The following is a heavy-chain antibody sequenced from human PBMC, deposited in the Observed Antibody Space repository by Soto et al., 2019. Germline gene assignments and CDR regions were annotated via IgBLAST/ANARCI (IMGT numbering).Heavy chain of an antibody. J-gene: IGHJ4*02. V-gene: IGHV3-23*01. CDR1: GFAFGSYA. D-gene: IGHD5-12*01. CDR3: ATGGVGIVVGY. CDR2: ISVNGDNT. Sequence: EVQLLESGGGLVQPGGSLRLSCAASGFAFGSYAMSWVRKAPGKGLQWVSGISVNGDNTYYADSVKGRFTISRDNSKNTLYLQMNSLTAEDTAVYYCATGGVGIVVGYWGQGTLVTVSS.